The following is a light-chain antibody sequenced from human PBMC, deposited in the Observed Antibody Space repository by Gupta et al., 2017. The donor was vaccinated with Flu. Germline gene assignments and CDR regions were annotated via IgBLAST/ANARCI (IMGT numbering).Light chain of an antibody. J-gene: IGKJ1*01. CDR3: QQYGSLPRT. V-gene: IGKV3-20*01. Sequence: ERATLSCRASQSVSSDYLAWYQQKPGQPPRLLVYQASNRATGIPNRFSGSGSGTDFTLTISRLEPGDFAVYYCQQYGSLPRTFGQGTKVEIK. CDR1: QSVSSDY. CDR2: QAS.